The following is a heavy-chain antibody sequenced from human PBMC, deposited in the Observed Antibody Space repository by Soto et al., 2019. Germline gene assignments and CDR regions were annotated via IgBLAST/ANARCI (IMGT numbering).Heavy chain of an antibody. V-gene: IGHV3-23*01. CDR3: ANLPRTRIDY. CDR2: ISGSGDTT. CDR1: QFPFNIYA. J-gene: IGHJ4*02. D-gene: IGHD1-1*01. Sequence: VQLLESGGGLVQPGGSLRLSCATSQFPFNIYAMSWVRQAPGKGLEWVSTISGSGDTTYYADSVQGRFIISRDNSKNTLYLQMNRLRAEDTAIYYCANLPRTRIDYWGQGTLVTVSS.